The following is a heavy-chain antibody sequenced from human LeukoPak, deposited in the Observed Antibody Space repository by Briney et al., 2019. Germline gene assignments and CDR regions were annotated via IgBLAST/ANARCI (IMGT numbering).Heavy chain of an antibody. D-gene: IGHD3-10*02. CDR2: IYYSGST. J-gene: IGHJ4*02. CDR3: ARQEGSYVPIYLDY. Sequence: SETLSLTCTVSGGSISSSSHYCGWIRQPPGKELEWIGSIYYSGSTYYNPSLKSRVTISVDTSKNKFSLKMSSVTAADTAVYYCARQEGSYVPIYLDYWGQGTLVTVSS. CDR1: GGSISSSSHY. V-gene: IGHV4-39*01.